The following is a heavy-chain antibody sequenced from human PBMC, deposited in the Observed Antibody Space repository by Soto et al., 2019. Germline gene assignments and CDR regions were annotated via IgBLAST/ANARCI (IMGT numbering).Heavy chain of an antibody. D-gene: IGHD5-12*01. J-gene: IGHJ4*02. CDR1: GFTFSSYS. CDR2: ISSSSSYI. CDR3: ARDYSGYDVSPVDY. Sequence: PGGSLRLSCXASGFTFSSYSMNWVRQAPGKGLEWVSSISSSSSYIYYADSVKGRFTISRDNAKNSLYLQMNSLRAEDTAVYYCARDYSGYDVSPVDYWGQGTLVTVSS. V-gene: IGHV3-21*01.